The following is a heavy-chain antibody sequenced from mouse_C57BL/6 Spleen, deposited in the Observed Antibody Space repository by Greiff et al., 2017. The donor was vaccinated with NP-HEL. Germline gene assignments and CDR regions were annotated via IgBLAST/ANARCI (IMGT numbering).Heavy chain of an antibody. CDR3: ARVLLRPYYFDY. J-gene: IGHJ2*01. D-gene: IGHD1-2*01. CDR2: IYPRSGNT. CDR1: GYTFTSYG. Sequence: QVHVKQSGAELARPGASVKLSCKASGYTFTSYGISWVKQRTGQGLEWIGEIYPRSGNTYYNEKFKGKATLTADKSSSTAYMELRSLTSEDSAVYFCARVLLRPYYFDYWGQGTTLTVSS. V-gene: IGHV1-81*01.